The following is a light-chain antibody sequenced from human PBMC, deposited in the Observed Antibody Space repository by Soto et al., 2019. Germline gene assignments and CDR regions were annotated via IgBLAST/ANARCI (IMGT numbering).Light chain of an antibody. V-gene: IGKV1-9*01. J-gene: IGKJ5*01. CDR2: AAS. CDR3: QQVNSYPST. Sequence: DIHLTQSPSFLSASVGDRVIITCRASQGISNSLAWYQQKPGKAPNLLIYAASTLQSGVPSRFSGSGSGTELTLTISSLQPEDVATYYCQQVNSYPSTFGQGTRLEIK. CDR1: QGISNS.